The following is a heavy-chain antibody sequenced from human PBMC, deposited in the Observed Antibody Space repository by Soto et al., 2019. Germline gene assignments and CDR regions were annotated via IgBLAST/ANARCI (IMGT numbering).Heavy chain of an antibody. J-gene: IGHJ3*02. D-gene: IGHD6-19*01. CDR1: GFTFSSYS. CDR2: ISSSSSTI. CDR3: ARDDSSGGAFDI. Sequence: GGSLRLSCAASGFTFSSYSMNWVRQAPGKGLEWVSYISSSSSTIYYADSVKGRFTISRDNAKNSLYLQMSSLRAEDTAVYYCARDDSSGGAFDIWGQGTMVTVSS. V-gene: IGHV3-48*01.